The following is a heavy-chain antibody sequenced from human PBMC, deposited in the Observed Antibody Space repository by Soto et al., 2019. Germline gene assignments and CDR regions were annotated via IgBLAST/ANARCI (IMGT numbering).Heavy chain of an antibody. CDR2: IYHSGNT. D-gene: IGHD6-6*01. CDR1: VGSISVTNW. J-gene: IGHJ4*02. Sequence: QVQLQESGPGLVKPSGTLSLTCAVSVGSISVTNWWTWVRQPPGKGLEWIGEIYHSGNTNYNPSLKSRVTISVDKSKNQFSLKLSSVTAADTAVYYCARGALHSSSSGPFFDYWGQGTLVTVSS. V-gene: IGHV4-4*02. CDR3: ARGALHSSSSGPFFDY.